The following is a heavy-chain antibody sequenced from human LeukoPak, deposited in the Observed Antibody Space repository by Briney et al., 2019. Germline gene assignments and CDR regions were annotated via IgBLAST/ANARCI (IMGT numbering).Heavy chain of an antibody. D-gene: IGHD3-22*01. J-gene: IGHJ4*02. V-gene: IGHV3-23*01. Sequence: GGSLRLSCAASGFTFSIYAMSCVRQAPGKGLQWVSSITSSGDGTYYADSVKGRFTISRDNSENMLYLQMNSLRVEDTAVYFCAKDRPNYYGSNGHYYRRDGDYWGQGTLVTVSS. CDR2: ITSSGDGT. CDR1: GFTFSIYA. CDR3: AKDRPNYYGSNGHYYRRDGDY.